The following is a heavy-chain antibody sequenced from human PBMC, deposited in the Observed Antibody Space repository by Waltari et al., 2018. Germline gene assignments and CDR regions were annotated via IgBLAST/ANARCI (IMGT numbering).Heavy chain of an antibody. Sequence: QVQLQQWGAGLLKPSETLSLTCAVYGGSFSGSYWSWTRQPPGKGLEWIGEINHSGSTNYNPSLKSRVTISVDTSKNQFSLKLSSVTAADTAVYYCARDPGYCSGGSCRHYDYWGQGTLVTVSS. V-gene: IGHV4-34*01. CDR1: GGSFSGSY. D-gene: IGHD2-15*01. J-gene: IGHJ4*02. CDR2: INHSGST. CDR3: ARDPGYCSGGSCRHYDY.